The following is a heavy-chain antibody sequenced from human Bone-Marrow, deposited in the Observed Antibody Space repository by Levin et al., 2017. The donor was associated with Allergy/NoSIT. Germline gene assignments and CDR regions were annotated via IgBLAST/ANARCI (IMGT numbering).Heavy chain of an antibody. Sequence: GESLKISCAATGYTVNNHYMSWVRQAPGQGLEWVSLIYGAGNTYFADSVKGRFTISRDSSKNTVYLEMNSLRVDDTAVYYCALGPGPGASWGHGTLVTVSS. CDR2: IYGAGNT. V-gene: IGHV3-66*01. D-gene: IGHD3-16*01. J-gene: IGHJ5*01. CDR1: GYTVNNHY. CDR3: ALGPGPGAS.